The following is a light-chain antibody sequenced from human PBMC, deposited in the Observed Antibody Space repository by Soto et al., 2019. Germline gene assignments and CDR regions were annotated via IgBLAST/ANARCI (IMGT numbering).Light chain of an antibody. CDR3: AAWDDTLDAAV. J-gene: IGLJ7*01. CDR1: SSNIGGNP. CDR2: SDD. V-gene: IGLV1-44*01. Sequence: QLVLSQPPSASGTPGQRVTISCSGSSSNIGGNPVTWYQQFPGTAPKLLIYSDDQRPSGVPDRFSGSRSGTSASLAIGLQSEDEADYYCAAWDDTLDAAVFGGGTQLTVL.